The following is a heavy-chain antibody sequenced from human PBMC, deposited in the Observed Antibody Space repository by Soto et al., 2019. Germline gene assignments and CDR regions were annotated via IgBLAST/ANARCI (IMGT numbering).Heavy chain of an antibody. D-gene: IGHD2-21*01. Sequence: QLQLVESGGGVVQPGRSLRLSCAASGITFSTYDMHWVRQAPGKGMEWVAVISYNGIGKLYADSVKGRFSISRDNSKNTVYLQMNSLRAEDTAMYYCAKHQGDGYHKYGMDVWGQGTTVTGSS. V-gene: IGHV3-30*18. CDR1: GITFSTYD. CDR3: AKHQGDGYHKYGMDV. J-gene: IGHJ6*02. CDR2: ISYNGIGK.